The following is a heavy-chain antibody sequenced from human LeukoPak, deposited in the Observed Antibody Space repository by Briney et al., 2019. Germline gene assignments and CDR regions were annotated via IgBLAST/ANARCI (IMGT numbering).Heavy chain of an antibody. V-gene: IGHV4-59*01. J-gene: IGHJ6*03. CDR1: GGSISTYY. D-gene: IGHD4-17*01. Sequence: SETLSLTCTVSGGSISTYYWSWIRQPPGKGLEWIGYIYYGGSTNYNPSLNSRVTISVDTSKNQFSLKLSSVTAADTAVYYCARVYGLYYYMDVWSKGTTVTVSS. CDR2: IYYGGST. CDR3: ARVYGLYYYMDV.